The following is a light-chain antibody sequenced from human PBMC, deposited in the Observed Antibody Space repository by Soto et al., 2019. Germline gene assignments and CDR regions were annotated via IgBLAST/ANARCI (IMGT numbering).Light chain of an antibody. CDR1: SSDVGGYNY. CDR2: DVS. V-gene: IGLV2-14*01. CDR3: SSYTSSSTLENVV. Sequence: QSASVSGSPGQSITISCTGTSSDVGGYNYVSWYQQHPGKAPKLMIYDVSNRPSGVSNRFSGSKSGNTASLTISGLRAEDEADYYCSSYTSSSTLENVVFGGGTKVTVL. J-gene: IGLJ2*01.